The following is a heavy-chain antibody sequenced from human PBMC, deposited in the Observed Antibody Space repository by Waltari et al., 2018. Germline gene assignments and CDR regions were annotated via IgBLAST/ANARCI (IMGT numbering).Heavy chain of an antibody. CDR3: GRQSTGSSLDF. Sequence: EVQLVQSGAEVKKPGESLKISCKGSGYRFTTHWIAWVRQMPGKGLEWMGSIYPGDSDTRYSPPFHGQVTISADKSISTSYLHWSSLEVSDSAMYYCGRQSTGSSLDFWGQGTLVTVSS. CDR2: IYPGDSDT. V-gene: IGHV5-51*01. CDR1: GYRFTTHW. J-gene: IGHJ4*02.